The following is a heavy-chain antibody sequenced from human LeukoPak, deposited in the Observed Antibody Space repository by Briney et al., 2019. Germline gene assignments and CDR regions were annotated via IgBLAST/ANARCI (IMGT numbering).Heavy chain of an antibody. V-gene: IGHV3-15*01. CDR3: AREDSYYYGSGSYPFDY. CDR1: GSTFRNAG. J-gene: IGHJ4*02. Sequence: GGSRRFSVPAPGSTFRNAGRSWFGKAQGKGRNGFARVKRKTNGGTIDYAAPVKGRFTISRDDSKNTLYLQMNSLKTEDTAVYYCAREDSYYYGSGSYPFDYWGQGTLVTVSS. CDR2: VKRKTNGGTI. D-gene: IGHD3-10*01.